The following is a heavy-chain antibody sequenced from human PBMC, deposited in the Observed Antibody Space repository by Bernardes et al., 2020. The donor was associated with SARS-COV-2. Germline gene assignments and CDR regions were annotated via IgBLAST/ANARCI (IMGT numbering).Heavy chain of an antibody. J-gene: IGHJ4*02. CDR3: ARCSHYDLRFDY. V-gene: IGHV2-70*11. D-gene: IGHD3-22*01. CDR1: GFSFTSNGLC. Sequence: TLVKPTQTLTLTCTFSGFSFTSNGLCVSWIRQPPGKALEWLARIDWDDDKYYSTSLKTRLTISKDTSNSQVVLTMTNMDPVDTATYYCARCSHYDLRFDYWGQGTLVTVSS. CDR2: IDWDDDK.